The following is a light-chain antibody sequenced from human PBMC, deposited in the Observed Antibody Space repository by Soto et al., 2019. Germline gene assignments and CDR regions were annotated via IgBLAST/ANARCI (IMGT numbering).Light chain of an antibody. Sequence: AIQLTQSPSSLSASVGDRVTITCRASQGVSSALAWYQQKPGRPPKPLIYDVSTLEGGVPSRFGGSGSGTDFTLTISSLQPGDFATYYCQQFYTYPLTFGGGTRVEI. CDR1: QGVSSA. CDR2: DVS. V-gene: IGKV1-13*02. J-gene: IGKJ4*01. CDR3: QQFYTYPLT.